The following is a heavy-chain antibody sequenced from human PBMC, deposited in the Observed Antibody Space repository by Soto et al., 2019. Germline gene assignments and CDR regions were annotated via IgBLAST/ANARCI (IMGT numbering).Heavy chain of an antibody. J-gene: IGHJ5*02. CDR1: GGSISSGGYY. Sequence: QVQLQESGPGLVKPSQTLSLTCTVSGGSISSGGYYWSWIRQHPGKGLEWIGYIYYSGSTYYNPSLKSRVTITVDTSKNQFSLKLSSVTAADTAVYYCARGRRIAARPGGNWFDPWGQGTLVTVSS. CDR3: ARGRRIAARPGGNWFDP. V-gene: IGHV4-31*03. D-gene: IGHD6-6*01. CDR2: IYYSGST.